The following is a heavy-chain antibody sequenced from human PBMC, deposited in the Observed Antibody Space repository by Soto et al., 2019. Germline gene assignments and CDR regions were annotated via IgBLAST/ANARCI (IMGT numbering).Heavy chain of an antibody. Sequence: PSETLSLTCTVSGGSISSYYWSWIRQPPGKGLEWIGYIYYSGSTNYNPSLKSRVTISVDTSKNQFSLKLSSVTAADTAVYYCARDPSAVTPLDIWGQGTTVTVSS. V-gene: IGHV4-59*01. D-gene: IGHD4-17*01. CDR3: ARDPSAVTPLDI. J-gene: IGHJ6*02. CDR1: GGSISSYY. CDR2: IYYSGST.